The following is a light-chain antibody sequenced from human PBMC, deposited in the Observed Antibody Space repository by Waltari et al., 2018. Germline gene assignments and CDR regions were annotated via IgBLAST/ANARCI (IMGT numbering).Light chain of an antibody. V-gene: IGKV1-13*02. CDR3: QQFYSYPLT. CDR1: QGIRGT. CDR2: AAP. Sequence: AIQLTQSPSSLSAPVVDRVPLTCRASQGIRGTLTWYQQKAGRAPKILIYAAPSLESGVPSRFSGSGSGTDFTLTISSLQPEDFATYYCQQFYSYPLTFGGGTKVEIK. J-gene: IGKJ4*01.